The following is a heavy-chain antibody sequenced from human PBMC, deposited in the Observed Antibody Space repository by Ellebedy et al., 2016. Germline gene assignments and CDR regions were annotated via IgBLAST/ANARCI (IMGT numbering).Heavy chain of an antibody. D-gene: IGHD5-18*01. J-gene: IGHJ6*02. V-gene: IGHV1-2*02. Sequence: ASVKVSXXASGGTFSSYAISWVRQAPGQGLEWMGWINPNSGGTNYAQKFQGRVTMTRDTSTSTVYMELSSLRSEDTAVYYCAREPVIQLWPRHYYYGMDVWGQGTTVTVSS. CDR3: AREPVIQLWPRHYYYGMDV. CDR1: GGTFSSYA. CDR2: INPNSGGT.